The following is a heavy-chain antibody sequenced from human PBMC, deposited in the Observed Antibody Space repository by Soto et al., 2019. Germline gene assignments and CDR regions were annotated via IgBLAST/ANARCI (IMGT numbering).Heavy chain of an antibody. CDR1: GFTFSDFG. J-gene: IGHJ6*02. CDR3: AKDFKVSGGHYGSLNYYYGMDV. Sequence: GGSLRLSCAASGFTFSDFGMHWVRQAPGKGLEWVAIISYDGILKYYADSVKGRFTISRDTSKGAVYLQMNSLTPEDTAVYYCAKDFKVSGGHYGSLNYYYGMDVWVQWSKVTDSS. CDR2: ISYDGILK. V-gene: IGHV3-30*18. D-gene: IGHD3-10*01.